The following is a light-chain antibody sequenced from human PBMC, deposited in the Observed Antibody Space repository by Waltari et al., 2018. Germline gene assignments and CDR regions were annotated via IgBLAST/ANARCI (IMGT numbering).Light chain of an antibody. CDR1: NIGTKS. V-gene: IGLV3-21*01. CDR2: YDC. Sequence: SYVLTQPPSVSVAPGETARITCGGNNIGTKSVHWYRQKPGQAPVLVIPYDCDRPSGIPERFAGSNSGDTATLTVSRVEAGDEADYYCQVWDANNEPGLFGTGTEVTV. CDR3: QVWDANNEPGL. J-gene: IGLJ1*01.